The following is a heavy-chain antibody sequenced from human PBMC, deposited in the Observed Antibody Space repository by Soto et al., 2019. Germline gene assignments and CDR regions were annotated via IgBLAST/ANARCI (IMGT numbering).Heavy chain of an antibody. Sequence: SVKLSCKGSGYTMSSYVGSWVRQAPGQGLEWMGWISAYNGNTNYAQKLQGRVTMTTDTSTSTAYMELRSLRSDDTAVYYCARKVDYIWGSYRREGTWFDPWGEGTLVTVSS. D-gene: IGHD3-16*02. CDR1: GYTMSSYV. J-gene: IGHJ5*02. CDR3: ARKVDYIWGSYRREGTWFDP. V-gene: IGHV1-18*01. CDR2: ISAYNGNT.